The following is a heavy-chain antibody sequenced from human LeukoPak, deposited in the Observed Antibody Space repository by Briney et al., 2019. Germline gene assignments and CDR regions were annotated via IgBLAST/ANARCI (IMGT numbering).Heavy chain of an antibody. CDR3: AKDIVISGYYGMDV. J-gene: IGHJ6*02. V-gene: IGHV3-23*01. Sequence: PGGSLRLSCAASGFTFSNYALSWVRQAPGKGLEWVAAIRSSGDSTYYADPVKGRFTISRDNSKNTVYLEMNSLRGEDTAAYHCAKDIVISGYYGMDVWGQGTTVIVSS. CDR2: IRSSGDST. CDR1: GFTFSNYA. D-gene: IGHD2/OR15-2a*01.